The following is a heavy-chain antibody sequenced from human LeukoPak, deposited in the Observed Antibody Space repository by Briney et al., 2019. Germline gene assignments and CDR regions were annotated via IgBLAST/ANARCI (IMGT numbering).Heavy chain of an antibody. CDR1: GDSASSNSAA. J-gene: IGHJ3*02. D-gene: IGHD6-19*01. V-gene: IGHV6-1*01. CDR3: ARGWGSGSNAFDI. Sequence: SQTLSLTCAISGDSASSNSAAWNWIRQSPSRGLEWLGRIYFRSKWYNEYAVSVNSRITINPDTSKNQFSLQLNSVTPEDTAVYYCARGWGSGSNAFDIWGQGTMVTVSS. CDR2: IYFRSKWYN.